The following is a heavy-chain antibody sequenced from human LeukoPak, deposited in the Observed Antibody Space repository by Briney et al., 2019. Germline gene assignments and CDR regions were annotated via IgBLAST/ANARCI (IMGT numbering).Heavy chain of an antibody. Sequence: SETLSLTCAVCGGSFSGYYWSWIRQPPGKGLEWIGEINHSGSTNYNPSLKSRVTISVDTSKNQFSLKLSSATAADTAVYYCARGRGFGYYYYYYMDVWGKGTTVTVSS. CDR2: INHSGST. D-gene: IGHD3-10*01. V-gene: IGHV4-34*01. CDR3: ARGRGFGYYYYYYMDV. J-gene: IGHJ6*03. CDR1: GGSFSGYY.